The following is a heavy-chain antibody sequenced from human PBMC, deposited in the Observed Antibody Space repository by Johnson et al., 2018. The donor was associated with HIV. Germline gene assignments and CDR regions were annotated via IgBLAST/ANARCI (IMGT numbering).Heavy chain of an antibody. D-gene: IGHD1-20*01. Sequence: QVQLVESGGGFVKPGGSLRLSCAASNFTFKDYYMNWIRQALGKGLEWISYISGSGFDTFYADSVKGRFTISRDNAKKSLYLQMSSLKAEDTAVYYCARAPYNWNAGLFGAFDMWGRGTKVTVSS. V-gene: IGHV3-11*04. J-gene: IGHJ3*02. CDR1: NFTFKDYY. CDR3: ARAPYNWNAGLFGAFDM. CDR2: ISGSGFDT.